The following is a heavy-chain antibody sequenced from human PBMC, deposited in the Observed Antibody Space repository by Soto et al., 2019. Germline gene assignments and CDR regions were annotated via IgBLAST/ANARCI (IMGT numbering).Heavy chain of an antibody. CDR3: AISYYYGSGSYYRWFDP. Sequence: QVQLVQSGAEVKKPGSSVKVSCKASGGTFSSYAISWVRQAPGQGLEWMGGIIPSFGTANYAQKFQGRVTITADESTSTAYMELSSLRSEDTAVYYCAISYYYGSGSYYRWFDPWGQGTLVTVSS. D-gene: IGHD3-10*01. J-gene: IGHJ5*02. CDR1: GGTFSSYA. V-gene: IGHV1-69*12. CDR2: IIPSFGTA.